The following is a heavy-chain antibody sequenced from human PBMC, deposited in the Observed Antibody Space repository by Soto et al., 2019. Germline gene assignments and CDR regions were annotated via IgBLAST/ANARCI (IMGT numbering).Heavy chain of an antibody. J-gene: IGHJ6*02. CDR1: RVAFSKFI. D-gene: IGHD6-19*01. CDR3: AKVRYSSPMGYYYGMDV. Sequence: QAQLEQSGGEVKKPGSSVKVSCKASRVAFSKFIVTWVRQAPGLGREWVGGIIPIFGTANYAQKFQGRVTIPAEESTSTSYMEVNNLRSEDTAVYYCAKVRYSSPMGYYYGMDVWGQGTTVTVSS. V-gene: IGHV1-69*01. CDR2: IIPIFGTA.